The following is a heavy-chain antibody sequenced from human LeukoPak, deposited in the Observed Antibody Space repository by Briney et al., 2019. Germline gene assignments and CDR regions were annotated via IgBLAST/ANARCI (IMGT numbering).Heavy chain of an antibody. CDR2: IYYSGST. CDR3: ARGRQMATIRWPYFDY. V-gene: IGHV4-59*01. J-gene: IGHJ4*02. D-gene: IGHD5-24*01. CDR1: GGSISSYY. Sequence: SETLSHTCTVSGGSISSYYWSWIRQPPGKGLEWIGYIYYSGSTNYNPSLKSRVTISVDTSKNQFSLKLSSVTAADTAVYYCARGRQMATIRWPYFDYWGQGTLVTVSS.